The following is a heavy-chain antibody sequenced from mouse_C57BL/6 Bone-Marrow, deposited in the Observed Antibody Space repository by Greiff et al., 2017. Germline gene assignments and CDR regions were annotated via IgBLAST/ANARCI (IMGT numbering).Heavy chain of an antibody. V-gene: IGHV14-4*01. CDR2: IDPENGDT. CDR1: GFNIKDDY. Sequence: VQLQQSGAELVRPGASVKLSCTASGFNIKDDYMHWVKQRPEQGLEWIGWIDPENGDTEYASKFQGKATITAYTSSNTAYLQLSSLTSEDTAVYYCTTYGYDEFDYWGQGTTLTVSS. J-gene: IGHJ2*01. CDR3: TTYGYDEFDY. D-gene: IGHD2-2*01.